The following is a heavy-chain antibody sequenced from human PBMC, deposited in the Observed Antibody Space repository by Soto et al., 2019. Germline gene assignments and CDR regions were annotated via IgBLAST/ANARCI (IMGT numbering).Heavy chain of an antibody. Sequence: GESLKISCKGSGYSFTSYWISWVRQMPGKGLEWMGRIDPSDSYTNYSPYFQGHVTISADKSISTAYLQWSSLKASDTAMYYCARVVPAAIDPVNWFDPWGQGTLVTVSS. D-gene: IGHD2-2*01. CDR1: GYSFTSYW. CDR3: ARVVPAAIDPVNWFDP. J-gene: IGHJ5*02. CDR2: IDPSDSYT. V-gene: IGHV5-10-1*01.